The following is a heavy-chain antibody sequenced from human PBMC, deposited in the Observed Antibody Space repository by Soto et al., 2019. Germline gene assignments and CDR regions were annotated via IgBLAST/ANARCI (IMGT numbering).Heavy chain of an antibody. CDR1: GYIFTDFS. V-gene: IGHV1-18*01. D-gene: IGHD2-15*01. Sequence: QIQLVQSGAEVQRPGASVKVSCKASGYIFTDFSISWVRQAPGQGLEWIGWIGTYSGRSDSAQKVRGRLTMTTDTSTTTAYMDLRSLRFDDTAVYYCARRHGDPSSAAGFDYWDQGTLVSVSS. J-gene: IGHJ4*02. CDR2: IGTYSGRS. CDR3: ARRHGDPSSAAGFDY.